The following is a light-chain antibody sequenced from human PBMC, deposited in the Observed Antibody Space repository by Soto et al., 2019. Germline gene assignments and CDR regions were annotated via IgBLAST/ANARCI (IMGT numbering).Light chain of an antibody. CDR2: EVS. CDR3: SSYAGSNHYV. V-gene: IGLV2-8*01. CDR1: SSDVGGYNY. J-gene: IGLJ1*01. Sequence: QSALTQPPSASGSPGQSVTISCTGTSSDVGGYNYVSWYQQHPGKAPKLMIYEVSKRPSGVPDRFSGSKSGNTASLTVSGLQDEDEADYYCSSYAGSNHYVFGTGTKVTVL.